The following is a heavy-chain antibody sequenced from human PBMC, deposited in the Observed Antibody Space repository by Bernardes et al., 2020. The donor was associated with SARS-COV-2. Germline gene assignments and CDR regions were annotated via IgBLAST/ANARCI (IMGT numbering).Heavy chain of an antibody. CDR2: ISGSDGYT. J-gene: IGHJ4*02. CDR1: GITFSNYV. CDR3: GPFDY. Sequence: GGSLRLSCAVSGITFSNYVMSWVRQAPGKGLELVSSISGSDGYTYYADSVKGRFTISRDISKNTVFLQMNSLRAEDTAVYYCGPFDYWGQGTLVTVSS. V-gene: IGHV3-23*01.